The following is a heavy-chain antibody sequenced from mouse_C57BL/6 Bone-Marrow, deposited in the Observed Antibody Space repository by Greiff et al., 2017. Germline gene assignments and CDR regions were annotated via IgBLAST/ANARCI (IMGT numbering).Heavy chain of an antibody. V-gene: IGHV1-64*01. CDR1: GYTFTSYW. Sequence: VQLQQPGAELVKPGASVKLSCKASGYTFTSYWMHWVKQRPGQGLEWIGMIHPNSGSTNYNEKFKSKATLTVDKSSSTAYMQLSSLTSDDSAVYYCARRWLLPYYYAMDYWGQGTSVTVSS. CDR2: IHPNSGST. D-gene: IGHD2-3*01. CDR3: ARRWLLPYYYAMDY. J-gene: IGHJ4*01.